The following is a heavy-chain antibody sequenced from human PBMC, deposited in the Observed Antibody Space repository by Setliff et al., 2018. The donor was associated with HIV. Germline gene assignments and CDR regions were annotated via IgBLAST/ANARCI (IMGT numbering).Heavy chain of an antibody. D-gene: IGHD6-6*01. Sequence: ASVKVSCKASGNTFSSHYMHWVQQAPGQGLEWMGEITTVFDSSNYAQNFQGRLTITADASTSTAYMDLSSLTAEDTALYYCARSGGIAARWFDSWGQGTLVTVSS. CDR2: ITTVFDSS. J-gene: IGHJ5*01. CDR3: ARSGGIAARWFDS. CDR1: GNTFSSHY. V-gene: IGHV1-69*13.